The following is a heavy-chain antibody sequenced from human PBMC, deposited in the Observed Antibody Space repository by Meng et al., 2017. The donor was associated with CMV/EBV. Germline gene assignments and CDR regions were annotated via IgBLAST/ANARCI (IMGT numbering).Heavy chain of an antibody. J-gene: IGHJ4*02. CDR2: IYYSGST. CDR3: ARAYSGYGELDY. D-gene: IGHD5-12*01. V-gene: IGHV4-59*01. Sequence: GSLRLSCTVSGGSISSYYWSWIRQPPGKGLEWIGYIYYSGSTNYNPSLKSRVTISVDTSKNQFSLKLSSVTAADTAVYYCARAYSGYGELDYWGQGTLVTVPQ. CDR1: GGSISSYY.